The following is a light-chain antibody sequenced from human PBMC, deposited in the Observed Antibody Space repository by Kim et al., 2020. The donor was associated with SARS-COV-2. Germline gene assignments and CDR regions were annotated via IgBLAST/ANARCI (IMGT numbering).Light chain of an antibody. Sequence: NFMLTQPHSMSESPGKTVTISCTRSSGSIASNYVKWYQQRPGSAPTTVIYEDNQRPSGVPDRFSGSIDSSSNSASLTISGLKTEDEADYYCQSYDSSNWVFGGGTQLTVL. CDR2: EDN. V-gene: IGLV6-57*04. CDR3: QSYDSSNWV. CDR1: SGSIASNY. J-gene: IGLJ3*02.